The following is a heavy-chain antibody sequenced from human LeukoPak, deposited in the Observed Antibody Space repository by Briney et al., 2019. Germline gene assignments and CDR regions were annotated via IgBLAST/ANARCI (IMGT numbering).Heavy chain of an antibody. V-gene: IGHV1-2*02. CDR2: INPNSGGT. CDR1: GYTFTGYY. J-gene: IGHJ5*02. CDR3: ARELIAAARLDP. D-gene: IGHD6-13*01. Sequence: GVSVKVSCKASGYTFTGYYMHWVRQAPGQGLEWMGWINPNSGGTNYAQKFQGRVTMTRDTSISTAYMELSRLRSDDTAVYYCARELIAAARLDPWGQGTLVTVSS.